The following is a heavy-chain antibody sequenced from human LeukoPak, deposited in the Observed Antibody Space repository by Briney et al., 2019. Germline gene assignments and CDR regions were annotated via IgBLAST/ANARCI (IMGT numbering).Heavy chain of an antibody. CDR2: IYYSGST. V-gene: IGHV4-59*13. Sequence: PSETLSLTCTVSGGSISSYYWSWIRQPPGKGLEWLGYIYYSGSTNYNPSLKSRVTISVDTSKNQFSLKLSSVTAADTAVYYCARMGQLDYYYYYMDVWGKGTTVTVSS. D-gene: IGHD6-6*01. CDR3: ARMGQLDYYYYYMDV. CDR1: GGSISSYY. J-gene: IGHJ6*03.